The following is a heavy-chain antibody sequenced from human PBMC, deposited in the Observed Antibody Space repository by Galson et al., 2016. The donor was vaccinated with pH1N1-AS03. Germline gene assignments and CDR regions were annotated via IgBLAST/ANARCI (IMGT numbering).Heavy chain of an antibody. J-gene: IGHJ5*01. Sequence: SVKVSCKASGGTFSKYTFNWLRQAPGQGLEWMGRIIPILGITNYAQKFQDRVTIIADKSTNSAYMNLSSLRSEDTAMYYCATGDLGSYGFDPWGQGTLVTVSS. D-gene: IGHD3-16*01. V-gene: IGHV1-69*02. CDR3: ATGDLGSYGFDP. CDR2: IIPILGIT. CDR1: GGTFSKYT.